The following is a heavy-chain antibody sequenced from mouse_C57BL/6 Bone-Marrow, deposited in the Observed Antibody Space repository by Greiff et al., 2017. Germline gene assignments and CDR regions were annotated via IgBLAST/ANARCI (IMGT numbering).Heavy chain of an antibody. V-gene: IGHV14-4*01. Sequence: VQLQQSGAELVRPGASVKLSCTASGFNIKDDYIHWVKQRPEQGLEWIGWIDPEIGDTDYASKFQGKATITSDTSSNTAYLQLSSLPSEDTAVYYCSAFDDSYFDFWGQGTPLTVAS. CDR2: IDPEIGDT. CDR3: SAFDDSYFDF. J-gene: IGHJ2*01. D-gene: IGHD2-3*01. CDR1: GFNIKDDY.